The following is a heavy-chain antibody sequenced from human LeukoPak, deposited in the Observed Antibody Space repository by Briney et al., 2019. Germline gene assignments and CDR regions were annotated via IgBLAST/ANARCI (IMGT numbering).Heavy chain of an antibody. CDR2: ISYDGSNK. CDR1: GFTFSSYG. D-gene: IGHD3-22*01. CDR3: AKDGLRYYDSSGYLDY. J-gene: IGHJ4*02. Sequence: GGSLRLSCAASGFTFSSYGMHWVRQAPGKGLEWVAVISYDGSNKYYADSVKGRFTISRDNSKNTLYLQMNSLRAEDTAVYYCAKDGLRYYDSSGYLDYWGQGTLVTVPS. V-gene: IGHV3-30*18.